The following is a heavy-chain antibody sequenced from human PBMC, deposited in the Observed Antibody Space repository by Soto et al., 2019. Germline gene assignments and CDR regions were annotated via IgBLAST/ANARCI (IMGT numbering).Heavy chain of an antibody. Sequence: SETLSLTCTVSGGSISSYYWSWIRQPAGKGLEWIGRIYTSGSTNYNPSLKSRVTMSVDTSKNQFSLKLSSVTAADTAAYYCARERGYYDFWSGYYANWFDPWGQGTLVTVSS. CDR1: GGSISSYY. J-gene: IGHJ5*02. D-gene: IGHD3-3*01. CDR3: ARERGYYDFWSGYYANWFDP. V-gene: IGHV4-4*07. CDR2: IYTSGST.